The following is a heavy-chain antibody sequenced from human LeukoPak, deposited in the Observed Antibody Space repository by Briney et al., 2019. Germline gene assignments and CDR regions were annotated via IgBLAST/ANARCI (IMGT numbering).Heavy chain of an antibody. CDR2: ISSSSSYI. CDR1: GFTFGDST. V-gene: IGHV3-21*01. J-gene: IGHJ6*03. Sequence: GGSLRLSCAASGFTFGDSTMAWVRQAPGKGLEWVSSISSSSSYIYYADSVKGRFTISRDNAKNSLYLQMNSLRAEDTAVYYCARQSYYYYYMDVWGKGTTVTVSS. CDR3: ARQSYYYYYMDV.